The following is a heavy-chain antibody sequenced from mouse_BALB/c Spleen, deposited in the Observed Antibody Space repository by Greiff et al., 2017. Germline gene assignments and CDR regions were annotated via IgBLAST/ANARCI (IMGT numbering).Heavy chain of an antibody. V-gene: IGHV1-80*01. CDR1: GYAFSSYW. D-gene: IGHD2-4*01. CDR3: ARGSDYEGYFDV. CDR2: IYPGDGDT. Sequence: VQLQQSGAELVRPGSSVKISCKASGYAFSSYWMNWVKQRPGQGLEWIGQIYPGDGDTNYNGKFKGKATLTADKSSSTAYMQLSSLTSEDSAVYFCARGSDYEGYFDVWGAGTTVTVSS. J-gene: IGHJ1*01.